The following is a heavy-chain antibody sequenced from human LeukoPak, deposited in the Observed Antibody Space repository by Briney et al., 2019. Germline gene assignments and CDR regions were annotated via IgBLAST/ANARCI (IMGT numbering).Heavy chain of an antibody. CDR3: ARVWCSGGSCYSSRGAFDI. Sequence: SVKVSCKASGGTFSSYAISWVRQAPGQGLEWMGGIIPIFGTANYAQKFQGRVTITADKSTSTAYMELSSLRSEDTAVYYCARVWCSGGSCYSSRGAFDIWGQGTMVAVSS. V-gene: IGHV1-69*06. D-gene: IGHD2-15*01. CDR1: GGTFSSYA. CDR2: IIPIFGTA. J-gene: IGHJ3*02.